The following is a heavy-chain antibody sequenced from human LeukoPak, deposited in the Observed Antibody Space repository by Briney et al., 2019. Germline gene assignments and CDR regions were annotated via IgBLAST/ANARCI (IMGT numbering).Heavy chain of an antibody. CDR1: GYTFTNYH. V-gene: IGHV1-8*03. CDR2: INPNTGDR. CDR3: ARTTSLTASGYDY. D-gene: IGHD4-17*01. J-gene: IGHJ4*02. Sequence: ASLKVSCKASGYTFTNYHINWVRQAPGQGLEWMGWINPNTGDRGYAQRFQGRVSITSDTSISTAHMELGSPRSEDTAVYFCARTTSLTASGYDYWGQGTLVTVSS.